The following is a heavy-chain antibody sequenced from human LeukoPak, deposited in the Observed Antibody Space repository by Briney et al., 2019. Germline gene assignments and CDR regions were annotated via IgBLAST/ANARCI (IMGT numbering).Heavy chain of an antibody. V-gene: IGHV3-74*01. Sequence: GGSLRLSCAASGFTFSSYWMHWVRQAPGKELVWVSRIKSDGSSTSYADSVKGRFTISRDNAKNTLYLQMNSLRTEDTAVYYCARWDYVWGSYRHGYDYWGQGTLVTVSS. CDR2: IKSDGSST. CDR3: ARWDYVWGSYRHGYDY. CDR1: GFTFSSYW. J-gene: IGHJ4*02. D-gene: IGHD3-16*02.